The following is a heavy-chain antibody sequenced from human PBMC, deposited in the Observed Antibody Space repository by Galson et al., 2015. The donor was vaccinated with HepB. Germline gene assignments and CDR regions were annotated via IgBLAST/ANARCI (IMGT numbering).Heavy chain of an antibody. D-gene: IGHD2-21*02. CDR3: TAPPSVVTTWTDAFDI. J-gene: IGHJ3*02. V-gene: IGHV3-15*01. Sequence: SLRLSRDASGLTFSHARMSWVRQAPGKGLEWVGRIKSKTDGGTTDYAVPVKGRFTISRDDSKNTLYLQMTSLKTKDTAVYYCTAPPSVVTTWTDAFDIWGQGTMVTVSS. CDR1: GLTFSHAR. CDR2: IKSKTDGGTT.